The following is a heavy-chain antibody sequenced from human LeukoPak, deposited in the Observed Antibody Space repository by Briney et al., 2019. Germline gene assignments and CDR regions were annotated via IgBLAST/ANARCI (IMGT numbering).Heavy chain of an antibody. CDR2: IFYSGST. J-gene: IGHJ6*02. D-gene: IGHD1-26*01. CDR3: ARAYGGSYPMYYGMDV. V-gene: IGHV4-4*02. Sequence: PGGSLRLSCAASGFTVSSNYMSWVRQSPGKGLEWIGEIFYSGSTNYTPSLKSRVTISVDESKNQFSLKLSSVTAADTAVYYCARAYGGSYPMYYGMDVWGQGTTVTVSS. CDR1: GFTVSSNY.